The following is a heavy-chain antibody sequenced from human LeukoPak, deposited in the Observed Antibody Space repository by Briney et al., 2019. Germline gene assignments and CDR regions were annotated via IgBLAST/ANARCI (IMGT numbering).Heavy chain of an antibody. D-gene: IGHD1-1*01. V-gene: IGHV1-69*13. CDR2: IIPIFGTA. CDR3: ARGRPTGTAAWDFDY. CDR1: GGTFSSYA. J-gene: IGHJ4*02. Sequence: SVKVSCKASGGTFSSYAISWVRQAPGQGLEWMGGIIPIFGTANYAQKFQGRATITADESTSTAYMELSSLRSEDTAVYYCARGRPTGTAAWDFDYWGQGTLVTVSS.